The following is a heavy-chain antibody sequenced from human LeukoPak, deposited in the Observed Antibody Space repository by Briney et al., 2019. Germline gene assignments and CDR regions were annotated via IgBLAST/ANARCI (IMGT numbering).Heavy chain of an antibody. CDR2: ISSSSSYI. CDR1: GFTFSSYS. CDR3: ASNRRGYSYGRGMDV. Sequence: GGSLRLSCAASGFTFSSYSMNWVRQAPGKGLEWVSSISSSSSYIYYADSVKGRFTISRDNAKNSLYLQMNSLRAEDTAVYYCASNRRGYSYGRGMDVWGKGTTVTVSS. D-gene: IGHD5-18*01. V-gene: IGHV3-21*01. J-gene: IGHJ6*03.